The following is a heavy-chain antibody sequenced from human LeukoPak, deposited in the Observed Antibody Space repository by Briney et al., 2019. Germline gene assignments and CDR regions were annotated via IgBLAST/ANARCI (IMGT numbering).Heavy chain of an antibody. D-gene: IGHD2-2*02. V-gene: IGHV4-34*01. Sequence: PSETLSLTCAVYGGSFSGYYWSWIRQPPGKGLEWIGEINHSGSTNYNPSLKSRVTISVDTSKNQFSLKLSSVTAADTAVYYCARGRRYYSSTSCYTRNFDYWGQGTLVTVSS. CDR1: GGSFSGYY. J-gene: IGHJ4*02. CDR2: INHSGST. CDR3: ARGRRYYSSTSCYTRNFDY.